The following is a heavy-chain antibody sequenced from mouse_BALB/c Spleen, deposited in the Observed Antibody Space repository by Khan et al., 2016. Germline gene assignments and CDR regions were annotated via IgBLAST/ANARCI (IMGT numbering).Heavy chain of an antibody. V-gene: IGHV5-6-3*01. CDR1: GFTFSSYG. J-gene: IGHJ4*01. Sequence: EVPLVESGGGLVQPGGSLKLSCAASGFTFSSYGMSWVRQTPDKRLELVATINSNGGSTYYPDSVKGRFTISRDNAKNTLYLQMSSLKSEDTAMYYGASDRLLLPFMDYWGQGTSVTVSS. CDR2: INSNGGST. CDR3: ASDRLLLPFMDY. D-gene: IGHD2-3*01.